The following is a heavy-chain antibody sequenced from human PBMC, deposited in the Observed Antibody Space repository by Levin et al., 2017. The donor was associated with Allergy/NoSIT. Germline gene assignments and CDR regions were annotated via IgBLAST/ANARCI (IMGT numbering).Heavy chain of an antibody. CDR1: GFTFSSYA. Sequence: GGSLRLSCAASGFTFSSYAMHWVRQAPGKGLEWVAVISYDGSNKYYADSVKGRFTISRDNSKNTLYLQMNSLRAEDTAVYYCARDLLAMYSSGRPYYYYYGMDVWGQGTTVTVSS. CDR2: ISYDGSNK. J-gene: IGHJ6*02. V-gene: IGHV3-30*04. CDR3: ARDLLAMYSSGRPYYYYYGMDV. D-gene: IGHD6-19*01.